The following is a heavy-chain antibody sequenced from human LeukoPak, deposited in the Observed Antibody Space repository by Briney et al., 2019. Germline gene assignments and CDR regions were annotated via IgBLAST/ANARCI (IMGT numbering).Heavy chain of an antibody. CDR1: GFTVSSNY. D-gene: IGHD2-8*02. J-gene: IGHJ4*02. CDR2: IYSGGST. V-gene: IGHV3-53*01. Sequence: GGSLRLSCAVSGFTVSSNYMGWVRQAPGKGLEWVSAIYSGGSTYYADSVKGRFTISRDNSKNTLYLQMNSLTAEDMAVYYCALDCCTGSRFDHWGQGTLVTVSS. CDR3: ALDCCTGSRFDH.